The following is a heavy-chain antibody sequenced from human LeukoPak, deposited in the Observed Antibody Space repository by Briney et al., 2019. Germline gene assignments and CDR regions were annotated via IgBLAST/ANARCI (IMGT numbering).Heavy chain of an antibody. V-gene: IGHV3-21*01. CDR3: VRGSYGAYDY. CDR2: ISSDSSYR. D-gene: IGHD4-17*01. CDR1: GFNFNTYT. J-gene: IGHJ4*02. Sequence: PGGSLRLSCAASGFNFNTYTMNWVRQAPGKGLEWVSSISSDSSYRYYADAVHGRFTVSRDNAKYSLYLQMNSLRAEDTAVYYCVRGSYGAYDYWGQGTLVTVSS.